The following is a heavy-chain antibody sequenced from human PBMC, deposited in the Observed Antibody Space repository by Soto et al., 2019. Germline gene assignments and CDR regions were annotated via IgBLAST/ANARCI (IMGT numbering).Heavy chain of an antibody. D-gene: IGHD3-22*01. CDR3: ARDTPTYYYDSSGSNADY. J-gene: IGHJ4*02. CDR2: IYHSGST. CDR1: GYSISSGYY. V-gene: IGHV4-38-2*02. Sequence: SETLSLTCAVSGYSISSGYYWGWIRQPPGKGLEWIGSIYHSGSTYYNPSLKSRVTISVDTSKNQFSLKLSSVTAADTAVYYCARDTPTYYYDSSGSNADYWGQGXLVTVYS.